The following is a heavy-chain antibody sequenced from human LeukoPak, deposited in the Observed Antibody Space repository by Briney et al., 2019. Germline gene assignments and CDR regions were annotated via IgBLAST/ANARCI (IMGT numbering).Heavy chain of an antibody. D-gene: IGHD3-22*01. J-gene: IGHJ4*02. CDR1: GFTFSSYA. CDR2: KGYDGSNK. V-gene: IGHV3-30*04. CDR3: ARDSFNYYDRSGHALDY. Sequence: PGGPLRLSCAASGFTFSSYAMHWVRQATGRGLEWVAGKGYDGSNKYYTDSVKGRFTISIDNSKNTLYLQINSLRPGDTAVYYCARDSFNYYDRSGHALDYWGQGTLVTVSS.